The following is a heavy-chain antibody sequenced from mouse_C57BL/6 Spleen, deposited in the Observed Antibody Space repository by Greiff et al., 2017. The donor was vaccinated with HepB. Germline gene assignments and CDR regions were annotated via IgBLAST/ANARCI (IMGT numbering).Heavy chain of an antibody. J-gene: IGHJ4*01. CDR1: GYAFSSSW. CDR3: ARLGDYPPYYAMDY. CDR2: IYPGDGDT. Sequence: VQLQQSGPELVKPGASVKISCKASGYAFSSSWMNWVKQRPGKGLEWIGRIYPGDGDTNYNGKFKGKATLTADKSSSTAYMPLSSLTSEDSAVYFCARLGDYPPYYAMDYWGQGTSVTVSS. D-gene: IGHD2-4*01. V-gene: IGHV1-82*01.